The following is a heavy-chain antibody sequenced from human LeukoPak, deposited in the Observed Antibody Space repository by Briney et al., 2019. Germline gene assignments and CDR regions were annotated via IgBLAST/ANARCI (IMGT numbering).Heavy chain of an antibody. V-gene: IGHV3-23*01. Sequence: GGSLRLSCAASGFTFSSYAMSWVRQAPGKGLEWVSAISGSGGSTYYADSVKGRFTISRDNSKNTLYLQMNSLRAEDTAIYYCAKRTHPVGASPFDYWGQGTLVTVSS. D-gene: IGHD1-26*01. CDR2: ISGSGGST. CDR3: AKRTHPVGASPFDY. CDR1: GFTFSSYA. J-gene: IGHJ4*02.